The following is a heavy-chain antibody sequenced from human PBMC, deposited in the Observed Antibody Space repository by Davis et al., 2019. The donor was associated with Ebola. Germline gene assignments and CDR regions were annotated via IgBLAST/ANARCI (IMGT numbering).Heavy chain of an antibody. CDR3: ARDYYDDSDYPSRYFDL. Sequence: KLQGRVTMTADTSTSTVYMELTSLKSDDTAVYYCARDYYDDSDYPSRYFDLWGRGTLVTVSS. D-gene: IGHD3-22*01. J-gene: IGHJ2*01. V-gene: IGHV1-18*01.